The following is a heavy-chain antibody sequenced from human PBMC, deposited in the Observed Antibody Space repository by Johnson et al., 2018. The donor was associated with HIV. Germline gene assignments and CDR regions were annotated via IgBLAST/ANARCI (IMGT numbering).Heavy chain of an antibody. CDR1: GFTVSSNY. V-gene: IGHV3-53*01. D-gene: IGHD3-9*01. CDR2: IYSGGST. J-gene: IGHJ3*02. CDR3: ARESDILTGYPNAFDI. Sequence: VQLVESGGGLIQPGGSLRLSCAASGFTVSSNYMSWVRQAPGKGLEWVSVIYSGGSTYYADSVKGRFTIPRDNSKNTLYLQMNSLRAEDTAVYYCARESDILTGYPNAFDIWGQGTMVTVSS.